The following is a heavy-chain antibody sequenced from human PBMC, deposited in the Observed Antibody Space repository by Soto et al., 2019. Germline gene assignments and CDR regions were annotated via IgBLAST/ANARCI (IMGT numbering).Heavy chain of an antibody. D-gene: IGHD3-22*01. CDR3: ARYVIVFRNYFDY. CDR1: GGSISSGGYY. Sequence: SETLSLTCTVSGGSISSGGYYWSWIRQHPGKGLEWIGYIYYSGSTYYNPSLKSRVTISVDTSKNQFSLKLSSVTAADTAVYYCARYVIVFRNYFDYWGQGTLVTVSS. V-gene: IGHV4-31*02. CDR2: IYYSGST. J-gene: IGHJ4*02.